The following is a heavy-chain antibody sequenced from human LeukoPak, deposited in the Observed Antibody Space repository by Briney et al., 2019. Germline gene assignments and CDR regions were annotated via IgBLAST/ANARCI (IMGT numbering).Heavy chain of an antibody. CDR2: INGDGSST. CDR3: AVKGGYNDWDAPFDY. V-gene: IGHV3-74*01. CDR1: GFTFSSYW. D-gene: IGHD5-12*01. J-gene: IGHJ4*02. Sequence: GGSLRLSCAASGFTFSSYWMHWVRQAPGKGPVWVARINGDGSSTNYADSVKGRFTISRDKAKNALYLQLNSLGAEDTAVYYCAVKGGYNDWDAPFDYWGQGTLVTVSS.